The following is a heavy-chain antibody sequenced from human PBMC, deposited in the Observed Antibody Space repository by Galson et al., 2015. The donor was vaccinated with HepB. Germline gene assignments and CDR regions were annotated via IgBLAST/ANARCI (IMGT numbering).Heavy chain of an antibody. CDR2: INPSGGST. Sequence: SVKVSCKASGYTFASYYMHWVRQAPGQGLEWMGIINPSGGSTSYAQKFQGRVTMTRDTSTSTVYMELSSLRSEDTAVYYCARDFEDDFWSGYYGAWGQGTLVTVSS. V-gene: IGHV1-46*01. CDR3: ARDFEDDFWSGYYGA. D-gene: IGHD3-3*01. J-gene: IGHJ5*02. CDR1: GYTFASYY.